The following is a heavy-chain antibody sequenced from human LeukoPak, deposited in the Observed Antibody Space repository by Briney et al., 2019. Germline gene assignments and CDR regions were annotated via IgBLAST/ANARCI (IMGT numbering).Heavy chain of an antibody. J-gene: IGHJ4*02. CDR2: IYYSGST. CDR1: GGSISSSSCY. Sequence: SETLSLTCTVSGGSISSSSCYWGWIRQPPGKGLEWIGSIYYSGSTYYNPSLKSRVTISVDTSKNQFSLKLSSVTAADTALYYCARDLRGCSSTSCPFDYWGQGTLVTVSS. D-gene: IGHD2-2*01. V-gene: IGHV4-39*07. CDR3: ARDLRGCSSTSCPFDY.